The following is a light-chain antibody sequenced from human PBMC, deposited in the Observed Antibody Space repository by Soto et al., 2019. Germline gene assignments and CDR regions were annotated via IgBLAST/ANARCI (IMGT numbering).Light chain of an antibody. CDR3: QQYNNLPRT. V-gene: IGKV3-15*01. J-gene: IGKJ1*01. CDR2: DTS. Sequence: EIVMTQPPAPLSVSPGERATLSCRASQSVSSNLAWYQQKPGQAPNLLIYDTSTMASGTPARFSGSGSGTDFTITISSLQSEDFAVYYGQQYNNLPRTFGQGTKVEIK. CDR1: QSVSSN.